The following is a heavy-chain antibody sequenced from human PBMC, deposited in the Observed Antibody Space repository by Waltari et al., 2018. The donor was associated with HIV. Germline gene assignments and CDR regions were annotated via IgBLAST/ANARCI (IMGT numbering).Heavy chain of an antibody. CDR3: AREIIGRNEYESGNYYYFDY. D-gene: IGHD3-10*01. Sequence: WVRQAPGKGLEWISYISARGNSRHYADSVKGRFTISRDNVKNSVYLQMNSLRVDDTAVYFCAREIIGRNEYESGNYYYFDYWGQGTLVTVSS. J-gene: IGHJ4*02. CDR2: ISARGNSR. V-gene: IGHV3-48*03.